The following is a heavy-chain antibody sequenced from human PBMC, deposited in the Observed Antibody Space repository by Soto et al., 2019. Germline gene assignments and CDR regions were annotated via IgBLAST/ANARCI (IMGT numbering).Heavy chain of an antibody. CDR3: ARQQLLPFYYALDV. V-gene: IGHV4-59*01. CDR2: IYYRGST. Sequence: NPSETLSLTCNVSGGSISGYYWSWIRQSPGKGLEYIGYIYYRGSTNYNSSLKSRVTMSVDTSRNQFSLKMNSVTAADTAVYYCARQQLLPFYYALDVCRQRTTVPASS. CDR1: GGSISGYY. J-gene: IGHJ6*02. D-gene: IGHD1-26*01.